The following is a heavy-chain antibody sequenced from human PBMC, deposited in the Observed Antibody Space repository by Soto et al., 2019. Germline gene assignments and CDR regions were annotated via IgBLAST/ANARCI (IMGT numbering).Heavy chain of an antibody. J-gene: IGHJ4*02. V-gene: IGHV3-15*02. CDR1: GFTFNKAW. CDR2: VKSWADGGAT. D-gene: IGHD3-16*01. Sequence: EVQLVESGGALVKPGESLRLSCAASGFTFNKAWMSWVRQAPGKGLEWIGRVKSWADGGATDYSAPVKGRFIISRDDSSNTLYLQMNSLKTEDTAVYYCSTADVITTFQFWGQGTLVTVSS. CDR3: STADVITTFQF.